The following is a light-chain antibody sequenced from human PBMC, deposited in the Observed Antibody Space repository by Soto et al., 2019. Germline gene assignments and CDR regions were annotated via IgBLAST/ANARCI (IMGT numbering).Light chain of an antibody. J-gene: IGKJ1*01. V-gene: IGKV1-39*01. CDR1: QSISNY. Sequence: DIEITQNTSSLSASVGDRVTMTCRASQSISNYLNWYQQKPGKAPNLLIYAASSLQSGVPSRFSGSGSRTDFTLTIISFQPEDFATYYCPLTFCTPRTFGQGTKVDIK. CDR3: PLTFCTPRT. CDR2: AAS.